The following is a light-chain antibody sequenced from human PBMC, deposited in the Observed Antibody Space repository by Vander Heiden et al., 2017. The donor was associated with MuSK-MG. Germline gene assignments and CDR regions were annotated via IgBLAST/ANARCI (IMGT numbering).Light chain of an antibody. CDR2: GAS. V-gene: IGKV3-20*01. CDR1: QSVSSSY. Sequence: EIVLTQSPGTLSLSPGERATLSCRASQSVSSSYLAWYQQKPGQAPRLLIYGASSRATGIPDRFGGSGYGTDFTLTISRLDPEDFAVYYCQQYGSSPPITFGQGTRLEIK. CDR3: QQYGSSPPIT. J-gene: IGKJ5*01.